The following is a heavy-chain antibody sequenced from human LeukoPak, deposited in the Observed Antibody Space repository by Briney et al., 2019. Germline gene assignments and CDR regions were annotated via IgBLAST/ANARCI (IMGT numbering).Heavy chain of an antibody. CDR3: ARDQIIAVAGTNWFDP. J-gene: IGHJ5*02. CDR1: GFTFTSSA. CDR2: IVVGSGNT. Sequence: SVKVSCKASGFTFTSSAMQWVRQARGQRLEWIGWIVVGSGNTNYAQKFQERVTTTRDMSTSTAYMELSSLRSEDTAVYYCARDQIIAVAGTNWFDPWGQGTLVTVSS. D-gene: IGHD6-19*01. V-gene: IGHV1-58*02.